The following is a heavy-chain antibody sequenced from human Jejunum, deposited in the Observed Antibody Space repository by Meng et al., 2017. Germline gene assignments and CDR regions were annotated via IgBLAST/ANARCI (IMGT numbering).Heavy chain of an antibody. V-gene: IGHV3-74*01. CDR3: ASGEGDSRYYFDY. J-gene: IGHJ4*02. D-gene: IGHD3-22*01. CDR1: GFHFNKYW. Sequence: GGSLRLSCAASGFHFNKYWMHWVRQVPGKGLVWVSRIRGDGYSTTYADSVKGRFTISRDNSKSTLYLQMNSLRAEDTAVYYCASGEGDSRYYFDYWGQGNLVTVSS. CDR2: IRGDGYST.